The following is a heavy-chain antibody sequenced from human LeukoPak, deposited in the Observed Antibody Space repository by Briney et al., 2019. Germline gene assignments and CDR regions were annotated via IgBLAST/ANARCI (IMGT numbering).Heavy chain of an antibody. V-gene: IGHV1-18*01. J-gene: IGHJ3*01. CDR3: ARDRSEHYDRSAYSWNDAFDL. CDR2: INTYNGNT. CDR1: DYTFITYG. D-gene: IGHD3-22*01. Sequence: ASVKVSCKASDYTFITYGLNWVRQAPGQGLEWMGWINTYNGNTNYAQKLQGRGTMTTDTSTNTAYMELRSLRSDDTAVYYCARDRSEHYDRSAYSWNDAFDLWGQGTMVTVSS.